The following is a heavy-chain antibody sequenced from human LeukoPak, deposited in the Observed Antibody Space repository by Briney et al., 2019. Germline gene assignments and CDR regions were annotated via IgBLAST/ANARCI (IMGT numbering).Heavy chain of an antibody. J-gene: IGHJ6*03. V-gene: IGHV1-18*01. CDR2: ISAYNGNT. D-gene: IGHD2-8*01. Sequence: GASVKVSCKASGYTFTSYGISWVRQAPGQGLEWMGWISAYNGNTNYAQKLQGRVTMTTDTSTSTAYMELRSLRSDDTAVYYCARDRIVLMVYAIRYYYYYMDVWGKGTTVTVSS. CDR1: GYTFTSYG. CDR3: ARDRIVLMVYAIRYYYYYMDV.